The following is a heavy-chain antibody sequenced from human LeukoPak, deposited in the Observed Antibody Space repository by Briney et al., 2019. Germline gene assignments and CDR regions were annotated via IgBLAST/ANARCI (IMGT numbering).Heavy chain of an antibody. J-gene: IGHJ4*02. CDR2: MYHSGST. D-gene: IGHD3-16*01. CDR3: ARVRTVGAHDY. CDR1: NYSISTDYY. Sequence: SETLSLTCTVSNYSISTDYYWGWIRQPPGKGLEWIGTMYHSGSTYYNPSLKSRVTISVDTSRNQFSLKLSSVTAADTAVYYCARVRTVGAHDYWGQGTLVTVSS. V-gene: IGHV4-38-2*02.